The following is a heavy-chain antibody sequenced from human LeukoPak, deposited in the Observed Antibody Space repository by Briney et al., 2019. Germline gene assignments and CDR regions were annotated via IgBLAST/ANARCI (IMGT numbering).Heavy chain of an antibody. D-gene: IGHD6-13*01. J-gene: IGHJ4*02. CDR3: ARDKGIIAAAGTTPFDY. CDR2: IIPILGIA. CDR1: GDTFSSYA. V-gene: IGHV1-69*04. Sequence: SVKVSCKASGDTFSSYAISWVRQAPGQGLEWMGRIIPILGIANYAQKFQGRVTITADKSTSTAYMELSSLRSEDTAVYYCARDKGIIAAAGTTPFDYWGQGTLVTVSS.